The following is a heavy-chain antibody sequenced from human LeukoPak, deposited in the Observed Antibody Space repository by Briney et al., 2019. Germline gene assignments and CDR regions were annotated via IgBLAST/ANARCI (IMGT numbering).Heavy chain of an antibody. CDR2: IYYSGST. CDR3: ARHGYSYGTDY. V-gene: IGHV4-59*08. Sequence: PSETLSLTCTVSGGSISSYYWSWIRQPPGKGLEWIGYIYYSGSTNYNPSLKSRVTISVDTSKNQFSLKLCSVTAADTAVYYCARHGYSYGTDYWGQGTLVTVSS. J-gene: IGHJ4*02. CDR1: GGSISSYY. D-gene: IGHD5-18*01.